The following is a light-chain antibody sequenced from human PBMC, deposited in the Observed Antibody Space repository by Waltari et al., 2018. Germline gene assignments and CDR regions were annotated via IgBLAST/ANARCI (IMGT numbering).Light chain of an antibody. CDR2: DVS. J-gene: IGLJ3*02. V-gene: IGLV2-8*01. Sequence: QSALTQPPSASGSPGQSVTIPCTGTRSDRGGYNYVYWYQQHTVTAPNLMISDVSSPPPGFPDRFPGSKSGNTVSLTVSGLQAEDEADYFCSSYAGNDNFEVFGGGTKLTVL. CDR3: SSYAGNDNFEV. CDR1: RSDRGGYNY.